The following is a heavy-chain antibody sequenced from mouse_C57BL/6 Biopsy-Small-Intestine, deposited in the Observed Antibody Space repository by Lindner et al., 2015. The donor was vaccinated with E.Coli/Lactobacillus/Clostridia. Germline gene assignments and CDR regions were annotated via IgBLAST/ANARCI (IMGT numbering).Heavy chain of an antibody. CDR3: ARRRTGFDY. CDR1: GYTFTNYD. D-gene: IGHD4-1*01. V-gene: IGHV1-85*01. Sequence: VQLQESGPELVKPGASVKLSCKASGYTFTNYDINWVKQRPGQGLEWIGWIYPRDGSTKYNEKFKGKATLTADKSSSTAYMQLSSLTSEDSAVYFCARRRTGFDYWGQGTTLTVSS. CDR2: IYPRDGST. J-gene: IGHJ2*01.